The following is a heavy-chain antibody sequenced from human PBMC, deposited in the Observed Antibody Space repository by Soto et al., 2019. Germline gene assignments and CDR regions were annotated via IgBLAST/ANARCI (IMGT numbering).Heavy chain of an antibody. D-gene: IGHD4-17*01. J-gene: IGHJ4*02. CDR1: GFTFSTYA. Sequence: GGSLRLSCAASGFTFSTYAVSWVRQAPGKGLEWVSAISGSGGNTYYADSVKGRFTISRDNSKNTLYLQMNSLRAEDTAVYYCANAKTTVKCDYWGQGTLVTVSS. CDR2: ISGSGGNT. CDR3: ANAKTTVKCDY. V-gene: IGHV3-23*01.